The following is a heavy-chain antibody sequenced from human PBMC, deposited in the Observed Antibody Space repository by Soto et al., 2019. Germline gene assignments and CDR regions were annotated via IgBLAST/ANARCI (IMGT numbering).Heavy chain of an antibody. D-gene: IGHD4-17*01. J-gene: IGHJ6*02. Sequence: SSETLSLTCTVSSGSIKNFYWSWIRQPPGKGLEWIGEIYHSGSTDYNPSLKSRVTISVDKSKNQFSLKLSSVTAADTAVYYCARALRSTVTTYYGMDVWGQGTTVTVSS. V-gene: IGHV4-59*12. CDR1: SGSIKNFY. CDR2: IYHSGST. CDR3: ARALRSTVTTYYGMDV.